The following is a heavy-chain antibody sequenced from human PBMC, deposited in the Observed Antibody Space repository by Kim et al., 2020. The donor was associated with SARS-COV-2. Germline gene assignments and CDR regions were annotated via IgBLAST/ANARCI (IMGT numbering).Heavy chain of an antibody. V-gene: IGHV3-66*02. D-gene: IGHD2-21*02. CDR1: GITVSSNY. Sequence: GGSLRLSCAASGITVSSNYMSWVRQAPGKGLEWVSIIYTGGTTYYTDSVKGRFTISRDNSKNSLYLQMNSLRAEDTAVYYCAREVTPGAFDIWDQGTMVTVSS. CDR3: AREVTPGAFDI. J-gene: IGHJ3*02. CDR2: IYTGGTT.